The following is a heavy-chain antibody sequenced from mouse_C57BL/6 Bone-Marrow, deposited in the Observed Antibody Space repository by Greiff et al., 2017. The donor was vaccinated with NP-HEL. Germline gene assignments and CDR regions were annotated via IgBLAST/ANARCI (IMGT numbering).Heavy chain of an antibody. CDR1: GFTFSSYG. J-gene: IGHJ3*01. V-gene: IGHV5-6*01. CDR2: ISSGGSYT. Sequence: EVKLVESGGDLVKPGGSLKLSCAASGFTFSSYGVSWVRQTPDKRLEWVATISSGGSYTYYPDSVKGRFTISRDNAKNTLYLQMSILKSEDTAMYYCVLIFAYWGQGSLVTVSA. CDR3: VLIFAY.